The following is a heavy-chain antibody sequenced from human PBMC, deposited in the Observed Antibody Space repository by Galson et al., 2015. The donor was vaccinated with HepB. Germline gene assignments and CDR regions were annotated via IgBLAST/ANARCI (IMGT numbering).Heavy chain of an antibody. CDR1: GFTFSSYG. CDR2: IKSKTAGGTT. D-gene: IGHD6-13*01. CDR3: TRDWYYSLDV. J-gene: IGHJ6*04. Sequence: SLRLSCAASGFTFSSYGMHWVRQAPGKGLEWVGRIKSKTAGGTTDYAAPVKGRFSISRDDSKNTVLLQMNSLETEDTALYFCTRDWYYSLDVWGKGTTVTVSS. V-gene: IGHV3-15*01.